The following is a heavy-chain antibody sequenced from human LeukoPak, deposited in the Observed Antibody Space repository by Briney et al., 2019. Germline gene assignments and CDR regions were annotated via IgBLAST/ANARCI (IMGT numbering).Heavy chain of an antibody. V-gene: IGHV3-7*01. J-gene: IGHJ4*02. CDR3: ARIGYSSSSLDY. CDR1: GFTFSNYW. Sequence: GGSLRLSCAATGFTFSNYWMTWVRQAPGKGLEWVANIKQDGSQKYYVDSVKGRFTISRDNAKISSYLQMNSLRAEDTAVYYCARIGYSSSSLDYWGQGTLVTVSS. D-gene: IGHD6-6*01. CDR2: IKQDGSQK.